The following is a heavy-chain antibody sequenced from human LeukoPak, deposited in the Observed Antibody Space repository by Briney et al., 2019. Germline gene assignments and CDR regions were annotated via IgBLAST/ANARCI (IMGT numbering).Heavy chain of an antibody. CDR1: GYTFTSYA. D-gene: IGHD3-10*01. Sequence: ASVKVSCKASGYTFTSYAMNWVRQAPGQGLEWMGWINTYTGNPTYAQGFTGRFVFSLDTSVSTAYLQISSLKAEDTAVYYCARIWFGELGWYFDLWGRGTLVTVSS. CDR2: INTYTGNP. V-gene: IGHV7-4-1*02. J-gene: IGHJ2*01. CDR3: ARIWFGELGWYFDL.